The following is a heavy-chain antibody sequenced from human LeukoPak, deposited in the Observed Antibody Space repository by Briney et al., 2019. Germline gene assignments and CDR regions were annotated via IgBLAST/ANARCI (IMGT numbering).Heavy chain of an antibody. Sequence: SETLSLTCAVYGGSFSGYYWSWIRQPPRKGLEWIGEINHSGSTNYNPSLKSRVTISVDTSKNQFSPKLSSVTAADTAVYYCARGLVDTAMVSTWGQGTLVTVSS. CDR3: ARGLVDTAMVST. V-gene: IGHV4-34*01. J-gene: IGHJ5*02. CDR2: INHSGST. CDR1: GGSFSGYY. D-gene: IGHD5-18*01.